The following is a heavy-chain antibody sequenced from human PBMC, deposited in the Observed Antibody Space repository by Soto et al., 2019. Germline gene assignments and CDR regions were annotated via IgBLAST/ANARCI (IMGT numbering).Heavy chain of an antibody. J-gene: IGHJ6*02. D-gene: IGHD3-9*01. CDR2: INPNSGGT. V-gene: IGHV1-2*04. CDR3: ARAYYDILTGSYYYGMDV. Sequence: VASVKVSCKASGYTFTGYYMHWVRQAPGQGLEWMGWINPNSGGTNYAQKFQGWVTMTRDTSISTAYMELSRLRSDDTAVYYCARAYYDILTGSYYYGMDVWGQGTTVTVSS. CDR1: GYTFTGYY.